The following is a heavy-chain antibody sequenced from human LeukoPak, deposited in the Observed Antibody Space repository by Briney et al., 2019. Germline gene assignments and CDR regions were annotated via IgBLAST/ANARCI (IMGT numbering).Heavy chain of an antibody. V-gene: IGHV3-30*02. CDR1: GFTFSSYG. CDR3: ANGGQEYFQH. CDR2: IRYDGINK. J-gene: IGHJ1*01. D-gene: IGHD3-16*01. Sequence: GGSLRLSCAASGFTFSSYGMHWVRQAPGKGLEWVAVIRYDGINKNYADSVKGRFTISRDNSKNTLYLQMNSLRAEDTAVYYCANGGQEYFQHWGQGTLVTVSS.